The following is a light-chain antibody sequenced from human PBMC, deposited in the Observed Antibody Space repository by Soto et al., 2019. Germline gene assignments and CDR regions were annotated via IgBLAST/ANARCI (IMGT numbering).Light chain of an antibody. CDR2: WAS. V-gene: IGKV4-1*01. J-gene: IGKJ2*01. CDR3: QQYYTAPQT. Sequence: DIVMTQSPDSMAVSLGERATINCKATQSVFHTSNTRNDLRWYQLKPVQPHKLLIYWASTRESGVPDRFSGSGSGTEFTLTISSLQAEDVAVYYCQQYYTAPQTFGQGTKLEIK. CDR1: QSVFHTSNTRND.